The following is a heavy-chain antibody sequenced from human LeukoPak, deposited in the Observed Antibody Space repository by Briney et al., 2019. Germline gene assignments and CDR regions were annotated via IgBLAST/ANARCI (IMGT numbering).Heavy chain of an antibody. Sequence: ITRYGTTHYNPSLKSRVTMSLDTSNNQFSLTLSSVTAADTAVYYCARLDQLIHDYWYFDVWGRGTLVAVSS. CDR2: ITRYGTT. D-gene: IGHD2-2*01. J-gene: IGHJ2*01. V-gene: IGHV4-34*01. CDR3: ARLDQLIHDYWYFDV.